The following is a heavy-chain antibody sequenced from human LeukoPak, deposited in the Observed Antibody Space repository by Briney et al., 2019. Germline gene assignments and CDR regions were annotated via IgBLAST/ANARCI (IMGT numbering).Heavy chain of an antibody. CDR2: ISGSGGST. V-gene: IGHV3-23*01. J-gene: IGHJ4*02. Sequence: GGSLRLSCTASGFTFSSYAMSWVRQAPGKGLEWVSTISGSGGSTFYADSVKGRFTISRDNSKNTLYLQMNSLRAEDTAIYHCAKVLDCGGGHCYYYFDYWGQGTLVTVSS. D-gene: IGHD2-15*01. CDR1: GFTFSSYA. CDR3: AKVLDCGGGHCYYYFDY.